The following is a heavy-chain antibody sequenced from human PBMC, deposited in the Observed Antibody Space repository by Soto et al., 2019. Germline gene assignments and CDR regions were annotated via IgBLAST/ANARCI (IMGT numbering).Heavy chain of an antibody. CDR2: ISGDNGNT. CDR1: GYRFTSYG. CDR3: ARESRVAVAGTPDY. D-gene: IGHD6-19*01. V-gene: IGHV1-18*01. J-gene: IGHJ4*02. Sequence: QVQLVQSGAEVKEPGASVKVSCKASGYRFTSYGISWVGQVPGQGLEWMGWISGDNGNTKYAQKVQGRATMTTDTSTSTAYMELRSLRTDDTAAYYCARESRVAVAGTPDYWGQGTLVTVPS.